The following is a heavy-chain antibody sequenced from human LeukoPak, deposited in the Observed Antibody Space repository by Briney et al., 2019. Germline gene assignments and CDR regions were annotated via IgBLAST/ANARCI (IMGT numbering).Heavy chain of an antibody. D-gene: IGHD6-6*01. CDR1: GYSFTSYW. CDR2: IYPGDSDT. CDR3: ARDGEYSSSSGPPGNWFDP. J-gene: IGHJ5*02. V-gene: IGHV5-51*01. Sequence: GESLKISCKGSGYSFTSYWIGWVRQMPGKGLEWMGIIYPGDSDTRYSPSFQGQVTISADKSISTAYMELSRLRSDDTAVYYCARDGEYSSSSGPPGNWFDPWGQGTLVTVSS.